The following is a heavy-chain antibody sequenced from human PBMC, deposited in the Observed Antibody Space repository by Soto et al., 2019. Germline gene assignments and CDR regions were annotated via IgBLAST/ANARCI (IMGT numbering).Heavy chain of an antibody. D-gene: IGHD4-17*01. Sequence: QLQLQESGSGLVKPSQTLSLTCAVSGGSISSGGYSWSWIRQPPGKGLEWIGYIYHSGSTYYNPSLKSPVTISVDRSKNQFSLKLSSVTAAATAVYYCARERYGDYEGWFDPWGQRTLVTVSS. J-gene: IGHJ5*02. V-gene: IGHV4-30-2*01. CDR1: GGSISSGGYS. CDR2: IYHSGST. CDR3: ARERYGDYEGWFDP.